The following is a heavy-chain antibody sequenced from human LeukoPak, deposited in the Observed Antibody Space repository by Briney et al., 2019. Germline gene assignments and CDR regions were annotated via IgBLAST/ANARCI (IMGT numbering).Heavy chain of an antibody. CDR3: ARDVWGSSWYDNTGGWSDP. Sequence: EASVKVSCKASGGTFSSHAISWVRQAPGQGLEWMGGIIPIFGTANYAQKFQGRVTITADESTSTAYMELSSLRSEDTAVYYCARDVWGSSWYDNTGGWSDPWGQGTLVTVSS. CDR1: GGTFSSHA. V-gene: IGHV1-69*13. D-gene: IGHD6-13*01. J-gene: IGHJ5*02. CDR2: IIPIFGTA.